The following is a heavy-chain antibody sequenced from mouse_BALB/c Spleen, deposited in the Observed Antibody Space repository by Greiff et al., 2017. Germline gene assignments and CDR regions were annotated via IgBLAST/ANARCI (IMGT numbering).Heavy chain of an antibody. J-gene: IGHJ4*01. Sequence: EVQLVESGPSLVKPSQTLSLTCSVTGDSITSGYWNWIRKFPGNKLEYMGYISYSGSTYYNPSLKSRISITRDTSKNQYYLQLNSVTTEDTATYYWARYDYDGGVDAMDDWGQGTSVTVSS. CDR3: ARYDYDGGVDAMDD. CDR1: GDSITSGY. D-gene: IGHD2-4*01. CDR2: ISYSGST. V-gene: IGHV3-8*02.